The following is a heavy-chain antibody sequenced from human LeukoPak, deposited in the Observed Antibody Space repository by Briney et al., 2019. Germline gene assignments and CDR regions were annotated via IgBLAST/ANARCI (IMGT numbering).Heavy chain of an antibody. D-gene: IGHD3-10*01. Sequence: PSETLSLTCTVSGGSISTYYWSWIRQPVGKGLEWIGHIKTSGSTHYNPSLRSRITMSVDTSKNQFSLNLSSVTAADTAVYYCAKVAKYYYGSETYFFFEDWGQGTLVTVFS. J-gene: IGHJ4*02. CDR3: AKVAKYYYGSETYFFFED. V-gene: IGHV4-4*07. CDR2: IKTSGST. CDR1: GGSISTYY.